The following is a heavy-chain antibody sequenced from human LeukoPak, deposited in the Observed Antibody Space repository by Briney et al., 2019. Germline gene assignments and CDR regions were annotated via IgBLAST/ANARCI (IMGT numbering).Heavy chain of an antibody. CDR1: GFTVSSNY. D-gene: IGHD5-24*01. V-gene: IGHV3-53*01. CDR3: ARGTERDGYNEPYDY. J-gene: IGHJ4*02. Sequence: PGGSLRLSCAASGFTVSSNYMSWVRQAPGKGLEWVSVIYSGGSTYYADSVKGRFTISRDNSKNTLYLQMNSLRAEETAVYYCARGTERDGYNEPYDYWGQGTLVTVSS. CDR2: IYSGGST.